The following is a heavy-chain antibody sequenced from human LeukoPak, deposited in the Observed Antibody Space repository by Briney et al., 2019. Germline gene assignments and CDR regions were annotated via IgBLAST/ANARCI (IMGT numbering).Heavy chain of an antibody. J-gene: IGHJ5*02. D-gene: IGHD2-15*01. Sequence: ASVKVSCKASGYTFTSYGISWVRQAPGQGLEWMGWISAYNGNTNYAQKLQGRVTMTTDASTSTAYMELRSLRSDDTAVYYCARSVMGVAAIIYGWFDPWGQGTLVTVSS. CDR2: ISAYNGNT. V-gene: IGHV1-18*01. CDR3: ARSVMGVAAIIYGWFDP. CDR1: GYTFTSYG.